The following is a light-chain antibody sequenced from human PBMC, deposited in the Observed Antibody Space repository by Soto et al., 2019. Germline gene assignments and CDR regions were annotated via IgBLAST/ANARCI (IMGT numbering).Light chain of an antibody. CDR2: GAS. CDR1: HSVSSSY. Sequence: EIVLTQSPGTLSLSPGERATLSCRASHSVSSSYLAWYQQKPGQAPRLLIYGASSRATRIPDRFSGSGSGTDFTLTISRLEPDDFALYYCQQYGSSPPITFGQGTRLEIK. V-gene: IGKV3-20*01. J-gene: IGKJ5*01. CDR3: QQYGSSPPIT.